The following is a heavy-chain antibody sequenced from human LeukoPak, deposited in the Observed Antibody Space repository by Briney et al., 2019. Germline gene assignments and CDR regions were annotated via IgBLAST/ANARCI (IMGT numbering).Heavy chain of an antibody. CDR3: AREKTAITMVRGVKGGYFDY. Sequence: SGTLSLTCAVYGGSFSGYYWSWIRQPPGKGLEWIGEINHSGSTNYNPSLKSRVTISVDTSKNQFSLKLSSVTAADTAVYYCAREKTAITMVRGVKGGYFDYWGQGTLVTVSS. V-gene: IGHV4-34*01. CDR1: GGSFSGYY. CDR2: INHSGST. D-gene: IGHD3-10*01. J-gene: IGHJ4*02.